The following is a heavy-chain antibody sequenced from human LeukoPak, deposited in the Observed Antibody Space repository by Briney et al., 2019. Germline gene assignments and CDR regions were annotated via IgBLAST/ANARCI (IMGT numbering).Heavy chain of an antibody. CDR3: ARDKGLRYFDWLANWFDP. D-gene: IGHD3-9*01. CDR2: IKQDGSEK. CDR1: GFTVSSYW. J-gene: IGHJ5*02. V-gene: IGHV3-7*01. Sequence: GGSLRLSCAASGFTVSSYWMSWVRQAPGKGLEWVANIKQDGSEKYYVDSVKGRFTISRDNAKNSLYLQMNSLRAEDTAVYYCARDKGLRYFDWLANWFDPWGQGTLVTVSS.